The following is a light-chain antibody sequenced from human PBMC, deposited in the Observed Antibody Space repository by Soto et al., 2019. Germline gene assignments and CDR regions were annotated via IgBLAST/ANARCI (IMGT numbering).Light chain of an antibody. CDR2: DDS. Sequence: SYELTQPPSVSVAPGQTASVTCGGNILGSKIVHCYQQRPGQAPVLVVSDDSNRPSGIPERFSGSHSGNTATLTISRVEAGDEADYYCQVWDATTDHVLFGGGTKLTVL. CDR3: QVWDATTDHVL. J-gene: IGLJ2*01. CDR1: ILGSKI. V-gene: IGLV3-21*02.